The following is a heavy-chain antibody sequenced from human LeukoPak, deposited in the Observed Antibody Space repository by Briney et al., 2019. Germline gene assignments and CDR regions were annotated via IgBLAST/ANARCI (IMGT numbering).Heavy chain of an antibody. J-gene: IGHJ4*02. CDR2: IYYSGST. CDR1: GGSISSSSYY. CDR3: ARQGDFWSSYAPSFDY. Sequence: SETLSLTCTVSGGSISSSSYYWGWIRQPPGKGLEWIGSIYYSGSTYYNPSLKSRVTISVDTSKNQFSLKLSSVTAADTAVYYCARQGDFWSSYAPSFDYWGQGTLVTVSS. V-gene: IGHV4-39*01. D-gene: IGHD3-3*01.